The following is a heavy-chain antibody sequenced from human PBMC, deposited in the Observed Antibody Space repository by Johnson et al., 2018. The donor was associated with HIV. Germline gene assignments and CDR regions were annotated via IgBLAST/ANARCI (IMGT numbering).Heavy chain of an antibody. V-gene: IGHV3-30-3*01. Sequence: QVQLVESGGGVVQPGRSLRLSCAASGFTFSSYAMHWVRQAPGKGLEWVAVISYDGSNKYYADSVKGRFTISRDNSKNTLYLQMNSLRAEDTAVYYCERGGVGVPEEGIIWGQGTMVTVSS. CDR2: ISYDGSNK. CDR3: ERGGVGVPEEGII. J-gene: IGHJ3*02. D-gene: IGHD1-26*01. CDR1: GFTFSSYA.